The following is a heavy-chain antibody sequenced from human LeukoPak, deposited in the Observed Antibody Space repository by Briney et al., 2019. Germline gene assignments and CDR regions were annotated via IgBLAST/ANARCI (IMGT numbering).Heavy chain of an antibody. CDR3: ARVGNYYDSSGHYLFDY. CDR1: GGTFSSYA. V-gene: IGHV1-69*05. J-gene: IGHJ4*02. CDR2: IIPIFGTA. D-gene: IGHD3-22*01. Sequence: SVKVSCKASGGTFSSYAISWVRQAPGQGLEWMGGIIPIFGTANYAQKFQGRVTITTDESTSTAYMELSSLRSEDTAVYYCARVGNYYDSSGHYLFDYWGQGTLVTVSS.